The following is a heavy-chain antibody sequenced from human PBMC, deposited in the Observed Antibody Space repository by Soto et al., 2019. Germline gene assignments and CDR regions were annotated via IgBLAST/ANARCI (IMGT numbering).Heavy chain of an antibody. Sequence: PSETLSLTCTVSGGSIISYYWSWIRQPPWKGLEWIGYIYYTGSTNYNPSLKIRVTISLDTSKDQFSLKLSSVTAADTAVYYCARGPGRGYNYGAFDYWGQGTLVTVSS. J-gene: IGHJ4*02. CDR2: IYYTGST. V-gene: IGHV4-59*01. D-gene: IGHD5-18*01. CDR3: ARGPGRGYNYGAFDY. CDR1: GGSIISYY.